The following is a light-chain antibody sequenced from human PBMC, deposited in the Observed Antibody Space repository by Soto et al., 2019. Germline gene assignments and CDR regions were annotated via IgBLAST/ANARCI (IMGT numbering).Light chain of an antibody. CDR2: DAS. Sequence: EIVLTQSPATLSLSPGERATLSCRASQSVSSYLAWYQQKPGQAPRLLIYDASNRATGIPARFSGSGSGTDFTLTISSLEAEDFAVYYCQQRSNWPFIFTFGPGTKVDIK. V-gene: IGKV3-11*01. CDR1: QSVSSY. CDR3: QQRSNWPFIFT. J-gene: IGKJ3*01.